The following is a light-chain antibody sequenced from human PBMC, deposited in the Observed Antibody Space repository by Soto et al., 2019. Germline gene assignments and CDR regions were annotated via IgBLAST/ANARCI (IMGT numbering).Light chain of an antibody. CDR3: QQRSNWPRIFT. V-gene: IGKV3-11*01. Sequence: EIVLTQSPATLSLSPGERATLSCRASQSVSSYLAWYQQKPGQAPRLLIYDASIRATGIPARFSRSGSGTDFTLTISSLGPEDFAVYYCQQRSNWPRIFTFGPGTKVDIK. CDR1: QSVSSY. CDR2: DAS. J-gene: IGKJ3*01.